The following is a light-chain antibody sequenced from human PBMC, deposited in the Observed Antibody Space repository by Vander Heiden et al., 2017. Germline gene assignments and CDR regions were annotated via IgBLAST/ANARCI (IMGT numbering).Light chain of an antibody. Sequence: SYELTQPPSVSVSPGQTASITCPGDKLGDKYACWFQQKPGQSPVLVIYEDNKRPSGIPERFSGSNSGNTATLTISGTQAMDEADYYCQAWDTNINYVFGTGTKVTVL. J-gene: IGLJ1*01. CDR1: KLGDKY. CDR2: EDN. CDR3: QAWDTNINYV. V-gene: IGLV3-1*01.